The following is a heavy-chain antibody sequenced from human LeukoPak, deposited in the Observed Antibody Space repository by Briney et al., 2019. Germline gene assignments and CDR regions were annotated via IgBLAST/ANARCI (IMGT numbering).Heavy chain of an antibody. D-gene: IGHD6-19*01. CDR2: IYPGDSDT. Sequence: GESLNISCKGPGSSFTTYWIAWVRQTPGKGLEWMGIIYPGDSDTRYTPSFQGQVTISADNSMRVAYLQWTSLKASDTAMYYCAWSVSGATFDYWGQGTLVTVS. CDR3: AWSVSGATFDY. J-gene: IGHJ4*02. CDR1: GSSFTTYW. V-gene: IGHV5-51*01.